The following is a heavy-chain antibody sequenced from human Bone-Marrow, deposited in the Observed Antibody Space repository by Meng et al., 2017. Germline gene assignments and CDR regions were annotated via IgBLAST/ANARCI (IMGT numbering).Heavy chain of an antibody. CDR2: IRSKAYGGTT. CDR3: TRANGSGGKHYYDMDA. CDR1: GFTFGDYA. V-gene: IGHV3-49*03. J-gene: IGHJ6*01. D-gene: IGHD3-10*01. Sequence: GESLKISCTASGFTFGDYAMSWFRQAPGKGLEWVGFIRSKAYGGTTEYAASVKCRFTISRDESKSIAYLQMNSVKTEDTAVYYCTRANGSGGKHYYDMDAWGQGTTVTGAS.